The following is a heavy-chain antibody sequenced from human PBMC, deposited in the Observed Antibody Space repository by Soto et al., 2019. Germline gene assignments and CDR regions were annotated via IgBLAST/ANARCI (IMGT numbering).Heavy chain of an antibody. CDR2: ISGSGDST. D-gene: IGHD6-19*01. Sequence: EVQLLESGGGLVQPRGSLRLSCAASGFTFSNHAMSWVRQAPGKGLEWVSGISGSGDSTFYADSVQGRFTISRDNSKTTLYLQMNSLRAEDTAVYYCAKAGKGETSGWLRFRVDDNWGQGTLVTVSS. CDR3: AKAGKGETSGWLRFRVDDN. CDR1: GFTFSNHA. V-gene: IGHV3-23*01. J-gene: IGHJ4*02.